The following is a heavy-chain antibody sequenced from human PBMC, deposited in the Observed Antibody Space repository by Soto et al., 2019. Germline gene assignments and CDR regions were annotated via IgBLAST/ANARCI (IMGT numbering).Heavy chain of an antibody. CDR2: IKSKTDGGTT. Sequence: SVSNAWMNWVRQAPGKALEWVGRIKSKTDGGTTDYAAPVKGRFTISRDDSKNTLYLQMNSLKTEDTAVYYCKVDSSGWYQWFDPWGQGTLVTVSS. D-gene: IGHD6-19*01. CDR3: KVDSSGWYQWFDP. J-gene: IGHJ5*02. CDR1: SVSNAW. V-gene: IGHV3-15*07.